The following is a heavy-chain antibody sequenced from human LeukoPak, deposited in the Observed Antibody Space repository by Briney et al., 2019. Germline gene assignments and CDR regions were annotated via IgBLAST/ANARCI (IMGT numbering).Heavy chain of an antibody. CDR1: GFTFSSYS. D-gene: IGHD2-15*01. CDR3: ARGVVVVAANFDY. Sequence: GGSLRLSCAASGFTFSSYSMNWVRQAPGKGLEWVSSISSSSSYIYYADSVKGRFTISRDNAKNSLYLQMNSLRAEDTAVYYCARGVVVVAANFDYWGQGTLVTVSS. CDR2: ISSSSSYI. V-gene: IGHV3-21*01. J-gene: IGHJ4*02.